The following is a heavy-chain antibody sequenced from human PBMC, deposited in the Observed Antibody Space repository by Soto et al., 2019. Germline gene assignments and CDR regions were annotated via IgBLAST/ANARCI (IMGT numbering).Heavy chain of an antibody. V-gene: IGHV3-9*01. J-gene: IGHJ5*02. D-gene: IGHD3-9*01. CDR1: GFTFDDYA. Sequence: EVQLVESGGGLVQPGRSLRLSCAASGFTFDDYAMHWVRQAPGKGLEWVSGISWNSGSIGYADSVKGRFTISRDNAKNSLYLQMNSLRAEVTALYYCAKDSARYFDWLGRFYPWGQGTLVTVSS. CDR3: AKDSARYFDWLGRFYP. CDR2: ISWNSGSI.